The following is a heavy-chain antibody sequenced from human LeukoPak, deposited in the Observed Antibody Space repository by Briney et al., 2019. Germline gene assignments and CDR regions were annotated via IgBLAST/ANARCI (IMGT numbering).Heavy chain of an antibody. CDR2: ISYDGSNK. CDR1: GFTFSSHG. D-gene: IGHD2-8*01. J-gene: IGHJ4*02. Sequence: GGSLRLSCAASGFTFSSHGMQWVRQAPGKGLEWVAVISYDGSNKFYGDSVKGRFTISRDNSKSTVHLQMNNLRPEDTAVYFCAKELYGKSFFDFWGQGALVTVSS. V-gene: IGHV3-30*18. CDR3: AKELYGKSFFDF.